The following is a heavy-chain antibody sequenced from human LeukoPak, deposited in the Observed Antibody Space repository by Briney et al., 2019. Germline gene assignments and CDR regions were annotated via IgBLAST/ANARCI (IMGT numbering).Heavy chain of an antibody. CDR3: AKAPVTTCRGAFCYPFDY. J-gene: IGHJ4*02. CDR1: GFTFSNFG. Sequence: GGSLRLSCAASGFTFSNFGMSWVRQAPGKGLEWVSAITGSGRSTYYTDSVKGRFTVSRDNSKNTLYLQMNSLRAEDAAVYYCAKAPVTTCRGAFCYPFDYWGLGTLVTVSS. CDR2: ITGSGRST. D-gene: IGHD2-15*01. V-gene: IGHV3-23*01.